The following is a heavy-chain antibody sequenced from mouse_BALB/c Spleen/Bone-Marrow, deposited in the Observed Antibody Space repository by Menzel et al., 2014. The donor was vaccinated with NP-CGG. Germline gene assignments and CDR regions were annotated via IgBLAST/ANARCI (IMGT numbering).Heavy chain of an antibody. CDR1: GFNIKDTY. J-gene: IGHJ2*01. Sequence: VQLKESGAELVKPGASVKLSCTASGFNIKDTYMHWVKQRPEQGLEWIGRIDPANGNTKYDPKFQGKATITADTSSNXAYLQLSSLTSEDTAVYYCATDSSGYLDYWGQGTTLTVSS. CDR2: IDPANGNT. V-gene: IGHV14-3*02. CDR3: ATDSSGYLDY. D-gene: IGHD3-2*01.